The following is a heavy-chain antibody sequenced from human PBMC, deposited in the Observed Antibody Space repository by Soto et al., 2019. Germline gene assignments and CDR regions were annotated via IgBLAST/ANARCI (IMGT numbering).Heavy chain of an antibody. CDR3: ARVNRGYSYATMDY. CDR1: GFIFSSDA. CDR2: ISYDGSNK. Sequence: QVQLVESGGGVVQPGRSLRLSCAASGFIFSSDAFHWVRQAPGKGLEWVAVISYDGSNKYYADSVKGRFTISRDNSKNTLFVQMNSLRAEDTAVYFCARVNRGYSYATMDYWGQGTLVTVSS. V-gene: IGHV3-30-3*01. D-gene: IGHD5-18*01. J-gene: IGHJ4*02.